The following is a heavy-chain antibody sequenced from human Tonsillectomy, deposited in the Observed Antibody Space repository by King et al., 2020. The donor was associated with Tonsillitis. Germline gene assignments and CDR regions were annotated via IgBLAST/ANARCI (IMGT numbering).Heavy chain of an antibody. CDR1: GFSFSNYG. J-gene: IGHJ4*02. Sequence: QLVQSGGGVVQPGRSLRLSCAASGFSFSNYGMHWVRQAPGKGLEWVALISYDGVNKYYADSVKGRFTISSDNSKNTLYLQVNSLRAEETAMYYCARERRAYYYGSGTYFQAFDYWGQGTLVTVSS. V-gene: IGHV3-30*05. D-gene: IGHD3-10*01. CDR3: ARERRAYYYGSGTYFQAFDY. CDR2: ISYDGVNK.